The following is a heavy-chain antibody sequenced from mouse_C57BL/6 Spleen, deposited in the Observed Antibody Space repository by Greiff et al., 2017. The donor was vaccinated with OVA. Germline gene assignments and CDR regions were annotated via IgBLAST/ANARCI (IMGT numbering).Heavy chain of an antibody. CDR1: GYTFTSYW. CDR3: ARGTTTVVDYFDY. CDR2: IDPNSGGT. Sequence: VQLQQSGAELVKPGASVKLSCKASGYTFTSYWMHWVKQRPGRGLEWIGRIDPNSGGTKYNEKFKSKATLTVDKPSSTAYMQLSSLTSEDSAVYYCARGTTTVVDYFDYWGQGTTLTVSS. V-gene: IGHV1-72*01. J-gene: IGHJ2*01. D-gene: IGHD1-1*01.